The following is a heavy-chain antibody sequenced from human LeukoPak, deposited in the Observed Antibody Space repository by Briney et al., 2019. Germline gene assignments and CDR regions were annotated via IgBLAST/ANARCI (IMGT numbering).Heavy chain of an antibody. V-gene: IGHV4-39*01. CDR1: GGSISSSSYY. CDR3: ASQNYYDSSGYYEI. J-gene: IGHJ3*02. Sequence: SETLSLTCTVSGGSISSSSYYWGWIRQPPGKGLEWIGSIYYSGSTYYNPSLKSRVTISVDTSKNQFSLKLSSVTAADTAVYYCASQNYYDSSGYYEIWGQGTMVTVSS. D-gene: IGHD3-22*01. CDR2: IYYSGST.